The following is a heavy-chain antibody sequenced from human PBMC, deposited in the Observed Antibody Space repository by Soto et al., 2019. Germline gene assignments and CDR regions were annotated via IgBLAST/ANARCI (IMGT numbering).Heavy chain of an antibody. J-gene: IGHJ4*02. CDR1: GGSINNYH. V-gene: IGHV4-59*01. CDR3: ARLSNYGNGWSTFDY. Sequence: SETLSLTCTVSGGSINNYHRIWIRQPPGKGLEWIGYIFYSGDTNSSPSLKSRVTISVDTSKNQFSLKLSSVTTADAAVYYCARLSNYGNGWSTFDYWGRGTLVTVSS. D-gene: IGHD6-19*01. CDR2: IFYSGDT.